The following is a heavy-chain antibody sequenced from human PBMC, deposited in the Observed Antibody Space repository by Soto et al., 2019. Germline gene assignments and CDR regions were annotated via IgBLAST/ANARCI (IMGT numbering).Heavy chain of an antibody. Sequence: TLSLTCTVSRGTFTTYYWSWIRQPPGSGLEWIGYIYNTGSTNYNPSLKSRVTISVDTSKNQFSLKLSSVTAADTAVYYCASRNYYGSGSYHYYFDYWGQG. CDR2: IYNTGST. CDR1: RGTFTTYY. D-gene: IGHD3-10*01. V-gene: IGHV4-59*08. CDR3: ASRNYYGSGSYHYYFDY. J-gene: IGHJ4*02.